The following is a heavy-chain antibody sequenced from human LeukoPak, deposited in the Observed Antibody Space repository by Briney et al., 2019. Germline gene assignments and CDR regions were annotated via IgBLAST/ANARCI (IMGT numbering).Heavy chain of an antibody. Sequence: HSGGSLRLSCAASGITFSRSWMSWVRQAPGKGLEWVSYISSSGKTIYYADSTKGRFTVSRDNAKNSLYLQMNSLRAEDTAVYYCATTSIAAAVPGCFDYWGQGTLVTVFS. CDR1: GITFSRSW. CDR2: ISSSGKTI. V-gene: IGHV3-48*03. J-gene: IGHJ4*02. CDR3: ATTSIAAAVPGCFDY. D-gene: IGHD6-13*01.